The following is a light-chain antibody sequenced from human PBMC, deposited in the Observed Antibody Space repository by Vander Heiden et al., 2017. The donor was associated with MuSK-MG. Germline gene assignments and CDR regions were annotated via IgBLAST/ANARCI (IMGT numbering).Light chain of an antibody. CDR3: QQSYSTLPIT. V-gene: IGKV1-39*01. CDR2: AAS. Sequence: DIQMTQSPSSLSASVGDRVTITCRASQSISSYLNWYQQKPGKAPKLLIYAASSLQSGVPSSFSGSGSGTDFTLTISSLQPEDFATYYCQQSYSTLPITFGQGTRLEIK. J-gene: IGKJ5*01. CDR1: QSISSY.